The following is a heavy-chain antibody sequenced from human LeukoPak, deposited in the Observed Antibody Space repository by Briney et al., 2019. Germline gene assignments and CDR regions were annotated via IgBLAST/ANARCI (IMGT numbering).Heavy chain of an antibody. CDR3: AKELLGGVIDPFDY. CDR1: GFIFSNYW. J-gene: IGHJ4*02. V-gene: IGHV3-7*03. Sequence: GGSLRLSCAGSGFIFSNYWMTWVRQAPGKGLEWVANIKQDGSEKYSVDSVKGRFTISRDNSKNTLYLQMNSLRAEDTAVYYCAKELLGGVIDPFDYWGQGTLVTVSS. CDR2: IKQDGSEK. D-gene: IGHD3-16*02.